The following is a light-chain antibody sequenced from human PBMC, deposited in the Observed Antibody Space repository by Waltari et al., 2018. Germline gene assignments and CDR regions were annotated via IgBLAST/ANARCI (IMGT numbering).Light chain of an antibody. CDR3: AAWDDSLSGPVV. Sequence: QSVLTQPPSASGTPGQRVTISCSGSRSNIGSNYVYWYQQLPGTAPKLLIYRNNQRPSGVPDRFSGSKSGTSASLAISGLRSEDEADYYCAAWDDSLSGPVVFGGGTKLTVL. CDR1: RSNIGSNY. J-gene: IGLJ2*01. CDR2: RNN. V-gene: IGLV1-47*01.